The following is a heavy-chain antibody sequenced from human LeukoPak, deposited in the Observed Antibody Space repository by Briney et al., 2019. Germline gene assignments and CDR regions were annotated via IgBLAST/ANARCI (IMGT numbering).Heavy chain of an antibody. CDR2: ISSSGSNI. Sequence: GGSLRLSCAASGFSFSDYSMSWIRQAPGKGLEWVSYISSSGSNIMYADSVKGQFTISRDNAKNSLYLQMNSLRAEDTAVYYCARVVVLVETTPKWFGPWGQGTLVTVSS. J-gene: IGHJ5*02. CDR1: GFSFSDYS. CDR3: ARVVVLVETTPKWFGP. V-gene: IGHV3-11*04. D-gene: IGHD2-15*01.